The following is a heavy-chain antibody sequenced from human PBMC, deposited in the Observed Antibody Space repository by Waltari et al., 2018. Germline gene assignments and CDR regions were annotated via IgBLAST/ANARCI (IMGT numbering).Heavy chain of an antibody. CDR2: MNKDGSER. CDR1: GFPLRNYW. Sequence: EVQLVESGGGLAHPGGSLTLSCVGSGFPLRNYWMAWVRQAPGKGLEWVATMNKDGSERYYVDSVRGRFIISKDDAKNSLSLEMNILAVEDTAIYYCARDSPDKHWKFFGNDHWGQGTLVNVSP. V-gene: IGHV3-7*01. D-gene: IGHD1-1*01. J-gene: IGHJ4*02. CDR3: ARDSPDKHWKFFGNDH.